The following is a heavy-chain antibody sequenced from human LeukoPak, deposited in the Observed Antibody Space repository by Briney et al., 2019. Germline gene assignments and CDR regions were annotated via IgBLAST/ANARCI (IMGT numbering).Heavy chain of an antibody. CDR3: ARDSAAGDPFDY. CDR2: IYYSGST. CDR1: GGSISSYY. J-gene: IGHJ4*02. V-gene: IGHV4-59*01. Sequence: PSETLSLTCTVSGGSISSYYWSWIRQPPGKGLEWIGYIYYSGSTNYNPSLKSRVTISVDTSKNQFSLKLSSVTAADTAVYYCARDSAAGDPFDYWGQGTLVTVSS. D-gene: IGHD6-13*01.